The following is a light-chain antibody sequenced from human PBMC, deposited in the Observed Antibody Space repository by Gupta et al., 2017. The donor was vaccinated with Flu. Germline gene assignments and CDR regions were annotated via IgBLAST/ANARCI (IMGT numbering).Light chain of an antibody. Sequence: DIQMTQSPSSLSASVGDRVTITCRASQSISNYLNWYQQKPGKAPKLLIYAASSLQSGVPSRFSGSGSGTDFTLTISRLQPEDFATYCCQQRDSTPQTFGQGTKVEIK. CDR3: QQRDSTPQT. CDR2: AAS. J-gene: IGKJ1*01. CDR1: QSISNY. V-gene: IGKV1-39*01.